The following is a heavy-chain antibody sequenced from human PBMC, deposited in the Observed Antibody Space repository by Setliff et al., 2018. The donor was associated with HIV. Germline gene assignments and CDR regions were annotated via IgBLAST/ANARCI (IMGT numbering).Heavy chain of an antibody. CDR1: SDSISSSS. V-gene: IGHV4-59*01. CDR2: VHHSGST. CDR3: ASAGPYCGDDCPYNWLTP. J-gene: IGHJ5*02. Sequence: SETLSLTCTVSSDSISSSSWTWIRQPPGQGLEWIGYVHHSGSTKYNASLRSRVTMSVDTSKNLFSLTLRSVTAADTAVYYCASAGPYCGDDCPYNWLTPWGQGTLVTVSS. D-gene: IGHD2-21*02.